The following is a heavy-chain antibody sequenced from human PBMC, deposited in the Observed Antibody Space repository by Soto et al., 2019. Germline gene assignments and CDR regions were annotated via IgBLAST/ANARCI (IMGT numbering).Heavy chain of an antibody. J-gene: IGHJ4*02. D-gene: IGHD2-2*01. Sequence: PAETLSLTCTVSGDSIKSDDFYWSWIRHTPEGGLEWLGYIAFTGSSYYNPSLKSRVAMSADTSSNHFSLSLSSVTAADTAVYYCVKNITIWGRGILVTVSS. V-gene: IGHV4-30-4*01. CDR1: GDSIKSDDFY. CDR2: IAFTGSS. CDR3: VKNITI.